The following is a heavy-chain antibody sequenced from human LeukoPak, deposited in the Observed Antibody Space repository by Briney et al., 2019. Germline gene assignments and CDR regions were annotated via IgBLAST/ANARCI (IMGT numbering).Heavy chain of an antibody. Sequence: SETLSLTCAVYGGSFSGYYWSWIRQPPGKGLEWIGEINHSGSTNYNPSLKSRVTISVDTSKNQFSLKLSSVTAADTAVYYCARGRDYYYDTSAELDYWGQGTLVTVSS. V-gene: IGHV4-34*01. J-gene: IGHJ4*02. D-gene: IGHD3-22*01. CDR1: GGSFSGYY. CDR3: ARGRDYYYDTSAELDY. CDR2: INHSGST.